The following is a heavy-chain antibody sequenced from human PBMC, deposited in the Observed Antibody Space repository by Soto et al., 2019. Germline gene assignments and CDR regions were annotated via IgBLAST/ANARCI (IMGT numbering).Heavy chain of an antibody. J-gene: IGHJ3*02. D-gene: IGHD6-6*01. CDR3: ATIQLGYDAFDI. Sequence: EVQLLESGGGLVKPGGSLRLSCAASGCTFSSYSMNWVRQAPGKGLEWVSSISSSSSYIYYADSVKGRFTISRDNAKNSLYLQMNSLRAEDTAVYYCATIQLGYDAFDIWGQGTMVTVSS. CDR2: ISSSSSYI. CDR1: GCTFSSYS. V-gene: IGHV3-21*01.